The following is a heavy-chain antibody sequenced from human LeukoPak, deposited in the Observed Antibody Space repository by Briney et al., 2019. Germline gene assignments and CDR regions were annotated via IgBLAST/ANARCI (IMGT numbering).Heavy chain of an antibody. Sequence: AGGSLRLSCAASGFTFSSYSMNWVRQAPGKGLEWVSSISSSSSYIYYADSVKGRFTISRDNAKNSLYLQMNSLRAEDTAVYYCARATGKYSGSSMLASLDYFDYWGQGTLVTVSS. V-gene: IGHV3-21*01. D-gene: IGHD6-6*01. CDR2: ISSSSSYI. CDR1: GFTFSSYS. CDR3: ARATGKYSGSSMLASLDYFDY. J-gene: IGHJ4*02.